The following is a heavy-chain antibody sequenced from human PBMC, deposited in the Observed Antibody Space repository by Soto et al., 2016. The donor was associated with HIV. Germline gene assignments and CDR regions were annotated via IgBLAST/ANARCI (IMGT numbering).Heavy chain of an antibody. J-gene: IGHJ1*01. CDR3: ARDNGRSLIQN. V-gene: IGHV3-20*04. CDR1: GFSIDDYG. CDR2: VYVNGRT. D-gene: IGHD1-26*01. Sequence: EVQLVESGGRVIRPGGSLRLSCAASGFSIDDYGVSWVRQVPGKGLEWVSSVYVNGRTYYADSVKGRFTVSRDMSKNLIYLQMNSLRTEDTAVYFCARDNGRSLIQNWGRGTRGHRLL.